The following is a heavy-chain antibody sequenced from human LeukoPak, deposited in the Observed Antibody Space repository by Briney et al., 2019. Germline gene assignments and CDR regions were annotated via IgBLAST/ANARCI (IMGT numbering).Heavy chain of an antibody. CDR1: GFTFSSYA. Sequence: PGRSLRLSCAASGFTFSSYAMHWVRQAPGKGLDWVAVISYDGSNKYYADSVKGRFTISRDNSKNTLYLQMNSLRAEDTAVYYCARGPHLPPNYYDSSGYDWWGQGTLVTVSS. V-gene: IGHV3-30-3*01. J-gene: IGHJ4*02. CDR3: ARGPHLPPNYYDSSGYDW. D-gene: IGHD3-22*01. CDR2: ISYDGSNK.